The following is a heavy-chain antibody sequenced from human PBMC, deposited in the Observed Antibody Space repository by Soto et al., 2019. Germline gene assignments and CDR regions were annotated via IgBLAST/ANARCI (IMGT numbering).Heavy chain of an antibody. CDR1: GFTFSSYA. D-gene: IGHD1-20*01. J-gene: IGHJ4*02. Sequence: EVQLVESGGGLVQPGGSLRLSCAASGFTFSSYAMHWVRQAPGKGLEYVSAISSNGGSTYYANSVKGRFTISRDNSKNTLYLQMRSLRAEDMAVYYCARVGRITGTFDYWGQGTLVTVSS. CDR2: ISSNGGST. V-gene: IGHV3-64*01. CDR3: ARVGRITGTFDY.